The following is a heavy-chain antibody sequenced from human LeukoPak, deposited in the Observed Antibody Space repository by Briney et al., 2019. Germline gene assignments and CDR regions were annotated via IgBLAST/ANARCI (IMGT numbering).Heavy chain of an antibody. CDR1: SVSISSYY. D-gene: IGHD4-17*01. J-gene: IGHJ4*02. V-gene: IGHV4-59*12. CDR3: ARERGGDYTDY. Sequence: SETLSLTCTVSSVSISSYYWTWIRQPPGKGLEWIGYIYYSGSANYNPSLKSRVTISVDTSKNQFSLKLNSVTAADTAVYYCARERGGDYTDYWGQGTLVTVSS. CDR2: IYYSGSA.